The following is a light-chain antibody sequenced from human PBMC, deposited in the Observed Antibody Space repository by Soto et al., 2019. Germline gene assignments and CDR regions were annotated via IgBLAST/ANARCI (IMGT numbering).Light chain of an antibody. CDR2: GVS. CDR1: QSVRTY. V-gene: IGKV1-39*01. CDR3: QQSYSTHWT. Sequence: DIQMMQSPSSLSASVGDRVTITCRASQSVRTYVNWYQQKPGKAPNLLIYGVSTLHSGVPSRFSGAGSGTDFTLTISSLQPEDFASYYCQQSYSTHWTFGPGTKVEIK. J-gene: IGKJ1*01.